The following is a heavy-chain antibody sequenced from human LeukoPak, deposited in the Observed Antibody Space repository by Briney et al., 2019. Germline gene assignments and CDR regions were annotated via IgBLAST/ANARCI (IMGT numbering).Heavy chain of an antibody. V-gene: IGHV3-33*01. CDR1: GFTFSSRG. CDR2: IWYHGTNQ. Sequence: GGSLRLSCAASGFTFSSRGMEWVRQAPGKGLEWVALIWYHGTNQYYADSVKGRFTISRDNSKDTLYLQMNSLRADDTAVYYCARAGSVGLFYYYMDVWGKGTTVTVSS. D-gene: IGHD3-10*01. J-gene: IGHJ6*03. CDR3: ARAGSVGLFYYYMDV.